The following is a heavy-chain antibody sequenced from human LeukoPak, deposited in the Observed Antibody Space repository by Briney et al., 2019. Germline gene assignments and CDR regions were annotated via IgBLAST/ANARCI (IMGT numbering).Heavy chain of an antibody. CDR2: ISTSGSTI. CDR1: GFTFSDYY. V-gene: IGHV3-11*01. D-gene: IGHD5-24*01. Sequence: PGGSVRLSCAASGFTFSDYYMSWIRQAPGKGLEWVGSISTSGSTIYYADSVKGRFTVSRDNAKNSLNLQMNSLRAEDTAVYYCARDGYNWAYWGQGTLVTVSS. J-gene: IGHJ4*02. CDR3: ARDGYNWAY.